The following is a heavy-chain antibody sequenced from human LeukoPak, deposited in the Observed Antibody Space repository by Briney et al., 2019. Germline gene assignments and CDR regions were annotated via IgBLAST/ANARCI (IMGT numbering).Heavy chain of an antibody. CDR2: IYYSGST. D-gene: IGHD3-9*01. J-gene: IGHJ5*02. V-gene: IGHV4-39*07. CDR3: AREWHPAPYDILTGLLLYNWFDP. CDR1: GGSISSSSYY. Sequence: KPSETLSLTCTVSGGSISSSSYYWGWIRQPPGKGLEWIGSIYYSGSTYYNPSLKSRVTISVDTSKNQFSLKLSSVTAADTAVYYCAREWHPAPYDILTGLLLYNWFDPWGQGTLVTVSS.